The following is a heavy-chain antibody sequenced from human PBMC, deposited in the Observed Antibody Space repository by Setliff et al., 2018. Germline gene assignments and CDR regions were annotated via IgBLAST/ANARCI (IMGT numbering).Heavy chain of an antibody. CDR1: GGSINNGSYY. V-gene: IGHV4-61*09. Sequence: ASETLSLTCTVSGGSINNGSYYWSWIRQPAGKGLEWIGHIYTSGSTNYSPSLRSRVTMSLDRSRNQFSLTLNSMTAADTAIYYCARGLNTESRTPLYWSPGTRVTVSS. CDR2: IYTSGST. J-gene: IGHJ4*02. CDR3: ARGLNTESRTPLY. D-gene: IGHD2-15*01.